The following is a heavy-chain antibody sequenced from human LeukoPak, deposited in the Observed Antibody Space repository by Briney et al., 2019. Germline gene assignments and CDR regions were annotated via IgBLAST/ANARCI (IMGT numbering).Heavy chain of an antibody. CDR2: IYSGGST. J-gene: IGHJ6*03. Sequence: PGGSLRLSCAASGFTVSSNYMSWVRQAPGKGLEWVSVIYSGGSTYYADSVKGRIAISRDKSKNTLYLQMNSLRAEDTAVYYCASGSGSYRTPYYYMDVWGTGTTVTVSS. D-gene: IGHD3-10*01. V-gene: IGHV3-53*01. CDR3: ASGSGSYRTPYYYMDV. CDR1: GFTVSSNY.